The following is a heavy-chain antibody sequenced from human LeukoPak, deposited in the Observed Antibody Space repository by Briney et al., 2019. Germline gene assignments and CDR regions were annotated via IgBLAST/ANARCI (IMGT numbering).Heavy chain of an antibody. J-gene: IGHJ4*02. D-gene: IGHD2-2*01. CDR2: MKQDGSER. CDR1: GFTFGTYW. CDR3: ARIYCSSTNCYRHFDY. Sequence: GGSLRLSCTASGFTFGTYWMTWVRQAPGKGLEWVANMKQDGSERYYVDSVKGRFTISRDNAKNSLYLQMNSLRAEDTAVYYCARIYCSSTNCYRHFDYWGQGTLVTVSS. V-gene: IGHV3-7*01.